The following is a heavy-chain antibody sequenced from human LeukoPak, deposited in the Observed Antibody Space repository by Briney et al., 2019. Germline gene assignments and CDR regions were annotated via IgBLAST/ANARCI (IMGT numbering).Heavy chain of an antibody. V-gene: IGHV3-48*03. CDR2: ISSSGSTI. D-gene: IGHD3-22*01. Sequence: PGGCLRLSCAASGFTFSSYEMNWARQAPGKGLEWVSYISSSGSTIYYADSVKGRFTSSRDNAKNSLYLQMNSLRAEDTAVYYCARAYYYESSGHHDYWGQGTLDTVSS. CDR1: GFTFSSYE. CDR3: ARAYYYESSGHHDY. J-gene: IGHJ4*02.